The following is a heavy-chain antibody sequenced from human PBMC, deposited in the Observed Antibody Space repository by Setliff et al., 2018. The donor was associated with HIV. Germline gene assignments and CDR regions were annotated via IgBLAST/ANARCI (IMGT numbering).Heavy chain of an antibody. Sequence: ASVKVSCKASGYTFTRYFMHCVRQAPGQGLEWLGMINPSGGSTWYAQKLQGRVTMTEDTSTDTAYMELRSLRSEDTAVYYCATHRWYSGSYLRDYWGQGTLVTVSS. V-gene: IGHV1-46*01. CDR3: ATHRWYSGSYLRDY. D-gene: IGHD1-26*01. J-gene: IGHJ4*02. CDR2: INPSGGST. CDR1: GYTFTRYF.